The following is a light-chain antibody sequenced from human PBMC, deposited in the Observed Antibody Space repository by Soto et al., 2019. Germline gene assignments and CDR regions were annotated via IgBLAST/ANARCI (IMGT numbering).Light chain of an antibody. V-gene: IGLV1-44*01. J-gene: IGLJ2*01. CDR2: SND. Sequence: QSVLTQAPSASGTLGQRVTISCSGSSSNIGSNTVSWYQQVPGTAPKLLIYSNDQRPSGVPDRFSGSKSGTSASLAIGGLQSEDEADYYCAAWDGSLNGWVFGGGTQLTVL. CDR1: SSNIGSNT. CDR3: AAWDGSLNGWV.